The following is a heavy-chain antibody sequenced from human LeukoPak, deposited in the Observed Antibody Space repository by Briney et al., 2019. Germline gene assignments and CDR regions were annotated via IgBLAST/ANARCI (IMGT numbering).Heavy chain of an antibody. D-gene: IGHD3-3*01. CDR1: GGSISSYY. V-gene: IGHV4-4*07. J-gene: IGHJ6*03. CDR3: AREREPELLEWSLRWGPEYYYYMDV. CDR2: IYTIGST. Sequence: PSETLSLTCTDSGGSISSYYWSWIQQPAGKGLEWIGRIYTIGSTNYNPSLKCRVTMSVETSKNQFSLKLSSVTAADTAVYYCAREREPELLEWSLRWGPEYYYYMDVWGKGTTVTVSS.